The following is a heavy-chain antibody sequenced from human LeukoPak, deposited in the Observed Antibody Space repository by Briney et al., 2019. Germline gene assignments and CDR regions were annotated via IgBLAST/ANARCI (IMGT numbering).Heavy chain of an antibody. CDR2: ISSSSSTI. CDR1: GFTFSSYS. D-gene: IGHD2-2*01. J-gene: IGHJ6*02. CDR3: ARGPAAIVYYYYGMDV. Sequence: GGSLRLSCAASGFTFSSYSMNWVRQAPGKGLEWVSYISSSSSTIYYAGSVKGRFTISRDNAKNSLYLQMNSLRAEDTAVYYCARGPAAIVYYYYGMDVWGQGTTVTVSS. V-gene: IGHV3-48*01.